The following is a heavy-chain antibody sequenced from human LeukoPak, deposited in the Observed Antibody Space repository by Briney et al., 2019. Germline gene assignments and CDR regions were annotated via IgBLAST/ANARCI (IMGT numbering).Heavy chain of an antibody. J-gene: IGHJ5*02. CDR1: GGTFSSYA. D-gene: IGHD3-3*01. V-gene: IGHV1-2*04. CDR2: INPNSGGT. Sequence: GASVKVSCKASGGTFSSYAISWVRQAPGQGLEWMGWINPNSGGTNYAQKFQGWVTMTRDTSISTAYMELSRLRSDDTAVYYCAREGVANNWFDPWGQGTLVTVSS. CDR3: AREGVANNWFDP.